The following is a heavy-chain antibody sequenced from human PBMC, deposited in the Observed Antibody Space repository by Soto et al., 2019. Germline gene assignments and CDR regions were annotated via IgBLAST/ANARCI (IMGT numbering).Heavy chain of an antibody. CDR2: FDPEDGET. J-gene: IGHJ5*02. Sequence: QVQLVQSGAEVKKPGASVKVSCKVSGYTLTELSMHWVRQAPGKGLEWMGGFDPEDGETIYAQKFQGRVTMTEDTSTDTAYMELSSLGSEDTAVYYCATALGRGAFWGGKFDPWGQGTLVTVSS. CDR1: GYTLTELS. V-gene: IGHV1-24*01. CDR3: ATALGRGAFWGGKFDP. D-gene: IGHD3-16*01.